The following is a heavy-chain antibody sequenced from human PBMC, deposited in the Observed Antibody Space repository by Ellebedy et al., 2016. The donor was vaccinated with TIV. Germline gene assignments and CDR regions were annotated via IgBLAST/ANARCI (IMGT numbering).Heavy chain of an antibody. CDR3: AKDRSKFDY. V-gene: IGHV4-59*01. J-gene: IGHJ4*02. Sequence: MPSETLSLTCTVSGGSTSSYYWTWIRQPPGKGLEWIGYIYYSGSTNYNPSLESRVTISVDTSKNQFSLKLNYVTAADTAVYYCAKDRSKFDYWGQGSLVTVSS. CDR2: IYYSGST. CDR1: GGSTSSYY.